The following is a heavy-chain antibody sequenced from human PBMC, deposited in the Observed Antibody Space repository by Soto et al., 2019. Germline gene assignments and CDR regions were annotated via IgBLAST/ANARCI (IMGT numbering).Heavy chain of an antibody. CDR3: ARGHPDTMMIFGVVINLPDY. CDR1: GYTFTSYG. CDR2: ISAYNGNT. Sequence: ASVKVSCKASGYTFTSYGISWVRQAPGQGLEWMGWISAYNGNTNYAQKLQGRVTMTTDTSTSTAYMELRSLRSDDTAVYYCARGHPDTMMIFGVVINLPDYWGQGTLVTVSS. V-gene: IGHV1-18*01. D-gene: IGHD3-3*01. J-gene: IGHJ4*02.